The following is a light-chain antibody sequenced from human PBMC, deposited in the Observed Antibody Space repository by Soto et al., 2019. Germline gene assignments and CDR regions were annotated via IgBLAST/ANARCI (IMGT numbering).Light chain of an antibody. CDR1: QSITNY. Sequence: DIQMTQSPSALSASVGDRVTITCRASQSITNYLNWYQHKPGQAPNLLIYAASTLQAGVPSRFRGSGSGTEFTLTISSLQSDDFATYYCHQSFSSPRTFGQGTKVDIK. V-gene: IGKV1-39*01. J-gene: IGKJ1*01. CDR2: AAS. CDR3: HQSFSSPRT.